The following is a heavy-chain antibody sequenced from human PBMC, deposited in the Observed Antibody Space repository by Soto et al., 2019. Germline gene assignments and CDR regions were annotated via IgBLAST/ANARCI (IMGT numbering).Heavy chain of an antibody. Sequence: EMQLLESGGDLVQPGGSLRLSCAASGFTFSSYAMTWVRQAPGKGLEYVSAISGRGVTTYYADSMKGRFTISRDNSKNTPYLQLNSLRADDTAVYYCAKDRDDIGMVDAFEIWGQGTMVTVSS. D-gene: IGHD2-15*01. J-gene: IGHJ3*02. V-gene: IGHV3-23*01. CDR3: AKDRDDIGMVDAFEI. CDR2: ISGRGVTT. CDR1: GFTFSSYA.